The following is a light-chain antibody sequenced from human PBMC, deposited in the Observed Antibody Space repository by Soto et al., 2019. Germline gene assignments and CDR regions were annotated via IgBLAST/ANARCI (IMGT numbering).Light chain of an antibody. CDR2: GAS. CDR3: QHYGGAPLT. J-gene: IGKJ5*01. CDR1: QTFSNSF. V-gene: IGKV3-20*01. Sequence: EIVLTQSPDTLSLSPGERATLSCRASQTFSNSFLSWFQQIPGQAPRLLIYGASMRATGIPDRFSGSGSGTDFTLAISRLEPEDFAVYYCQHYGGAPLTFGQGTRLEIK.